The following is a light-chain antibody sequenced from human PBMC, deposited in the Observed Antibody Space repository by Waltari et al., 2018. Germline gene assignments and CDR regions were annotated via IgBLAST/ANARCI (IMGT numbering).Light chain of an antibody. CDR3: QKYVNLPAT. V-gene: IGKV3-20*01. CDR1: QSVGKY. J-gene: IGKJ1*01. Sequence: DIVLTQSPGTLSLSPGERASLFCRASQSVGKYLAWYKQKPGQAPRLVMYDASTRATGIPDRFSGSGSGTDFSLTISRLEPEDFAVYYCQKYVNLPATFGQGTRVEIK. CDR2: DAS.